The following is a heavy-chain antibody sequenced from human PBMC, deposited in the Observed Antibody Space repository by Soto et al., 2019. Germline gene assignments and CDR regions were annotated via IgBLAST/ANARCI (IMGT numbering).Heavy chain of an antibody. Sequence: QVQFVQSGAEERGPGASVKVTCKTSGYTFTSHHIHWVRQAPGQWLEWMGLINAGDGYTQYSRTFQDRVTFSRDTSAGTAYMEFSGLTYEDTAVYYCARAIGMVALDYWGQGTLVTVSS. J-gene: IGHJ4*02. CDR1: GYTFTSHH. D-gene: IGHD3-10*01. V-gene: IGHV1-3*05. CDR3: ARAIGMVALDY. CDR2: INAGDGYT.